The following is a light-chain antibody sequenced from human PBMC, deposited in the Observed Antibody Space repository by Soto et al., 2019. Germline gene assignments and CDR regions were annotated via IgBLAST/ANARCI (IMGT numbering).Light chain of an antibody. Sequence: EIMMTQSPGTLSVSPGERATLSCTASQSVNINLAWYQQKPGQPPKLLLYGASTRANGIPVRFRGSGSGTELTLTISSLQSEDAAVNYCYQQNSRTRVTFGQGTKVEIK. CDR3: YQQNSRTRVT. CDR1: QSVNIN. V-gene: IGKV3-15*01. J-gene: IGKJ1*01. CDR2: GAS.